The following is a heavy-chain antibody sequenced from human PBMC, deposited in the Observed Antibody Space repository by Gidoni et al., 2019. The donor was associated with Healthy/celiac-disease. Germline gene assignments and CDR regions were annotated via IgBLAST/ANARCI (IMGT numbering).Heavy chain of an antibody. CDR2: IKSKTDGGTT. CDR1: GFTFSNAW. J-gene: IGHJ6*02. D-gene: IGHD3-3*01. Sequence: EVQLVESGGGLVKPGGSLRLSCAASGFTFSNAWMSWVRQAPGKGLEWVGRIKSKTDGGTTDYAAPVKGRFTISRDDSKNTLYLQMNSLKTEDTAVYYCTTALEWLSSLYYYYYGMDVWGQGTTVTVSS. CDR3: TTALEWLSSLYYYYYGMDV. V-gene: IGHV3-15*01.